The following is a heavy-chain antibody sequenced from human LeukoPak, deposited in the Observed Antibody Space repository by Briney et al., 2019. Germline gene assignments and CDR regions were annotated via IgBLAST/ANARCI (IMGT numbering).Heavy chain of an antibody. V-gene: IGHV4-34*01. CDR2: INHSGST. CDR3: ARVSCGGDCYPSYYYYYMDV. CDR1: GGSFSGYY. D-gene: IGHD2-21*01. Sequence: NPSETLSLTCAVYGGSFSGYYWSWIRQPPGKGLEWIGEINHSGSTNYNPSLKSRVTISVDTSKNQFSLKLSSVTAADTAVYYCARVSCGGDCYPSYYYYYMDVWGKGTTVTVSS. J-gene: IGHJ6*03.